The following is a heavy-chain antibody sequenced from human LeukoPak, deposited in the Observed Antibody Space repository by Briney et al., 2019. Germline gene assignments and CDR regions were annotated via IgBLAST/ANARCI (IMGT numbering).Heavy chain of an antibody. Sequence: ASVMVSCKASGYTFTSYDINWVRQATGQGLEWMGWMNPNSGNTGYAQKFQGRVTITRNTSISTAYMELSSLRSEDTAVYYCARLSLSCSSTSCYEWFDPWGQGTLVTVSS. V-gene: IGHV1-8*03. CDR1: GYTFTSYD. J-gene: IGHJ5*02. CDR3: ARLSLSCSSTSCYEWFDP. D-gene: IGHD2-2*01. CDR2: MNPNSGNT.